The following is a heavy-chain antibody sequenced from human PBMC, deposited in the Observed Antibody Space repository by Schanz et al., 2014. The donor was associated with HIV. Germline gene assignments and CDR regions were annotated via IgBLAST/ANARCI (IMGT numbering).Heavy chain of an antibody. CDR1: GFTFSIYG. CDR2: ISGSGSTI. V-gene: IGHV3-48*04. Sequence: VQLVESGGGVVQPGRSLRLSCAASGFTFSIYGMHWVRQAPGKGLEWVSYISGSGSTIYYADSVKGRFTISRDNAKNSLYLQMKSLRAEDTAVYYCARDSGSYQYFQYWGQGTPVTVSS. D-gene: IGHD1-26*01. J-gene: IGHJ1*01. CDR3: ARDSGSYQYFQY.